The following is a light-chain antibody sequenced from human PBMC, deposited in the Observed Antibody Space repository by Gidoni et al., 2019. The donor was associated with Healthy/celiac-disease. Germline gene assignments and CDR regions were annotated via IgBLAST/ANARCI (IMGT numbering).Light chain of an antibody. CDR1: QSVSSSY. CDR2: GAS. CDR3: QQYGSSPYT. Sequence: EIVLTQSPGTLSLSPGERATLSCRASQSVSSSYLAWYQQKPGQAPRLLIYGASSRATGLPDRFSGSGSGTDFTLTISRLEPEDFAVYYCQQYGSSPYTFXXXTKLEIK. V-gene: IGKV3-20*01. J-gene: IGKJ2*01.